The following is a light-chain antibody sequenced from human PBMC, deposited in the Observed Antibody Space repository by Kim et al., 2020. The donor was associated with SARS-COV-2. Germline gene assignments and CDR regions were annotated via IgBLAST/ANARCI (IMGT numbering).Light chain of an antibody. CDR1: SLRSYY. CDR2: GKN. Sequence: SSELTQDPAVSVALGQTVRITCQGDSLRSYYASWYQQKPGQAPVLVIYGKNNRPSGIPDRFSGSSSGNTASLTITGAQAEEEADYYCNSRDSSGNHLSVV. CDR3: NSRDSSGNHLSVV. V-gene: IGLV3-19*01. J-gene: IGLJ2*01.